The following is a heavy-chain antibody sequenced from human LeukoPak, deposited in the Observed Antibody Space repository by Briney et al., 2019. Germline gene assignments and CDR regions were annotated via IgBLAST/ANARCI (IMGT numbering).Heavy chain of an antibody. D-gene: IGHD2-21*01. V-gene: IGHV3-33*06. CDR1: GFTYSSYD. Sequence: GRSLTLSCAASGFTYSSYDMHWVRQAPAKGREWVADICHDGSDKYYIDSVKGRFTISRDNSKNTLYLQMNSLRAEDTAVYYWAKDMGDTALQNFFDPWGQGTLVTVSS. J-gene: IGHJ5*02. CDR2: ICHDGSDK. CDR3: AKDMGDTALQNFFDP.